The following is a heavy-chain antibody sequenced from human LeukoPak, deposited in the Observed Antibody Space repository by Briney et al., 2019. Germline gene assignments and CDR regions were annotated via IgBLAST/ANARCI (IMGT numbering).Heavy chain of an antibody. J-gene: IGHJ2*01. V-gene: IGHV3-30*14. D-gene: IGHD6-19*01. Sequence: GGSLRLSCAASGFTFSTYAIHWVRQAPGRGLEWVEYISYDGITKYYADSVKGRFTISRDNSENILYIQMNSLRVEDTAVYYCARDAGAVAGTTYWYFDLWGRGTLVIVSS. CDR2: ISYDGITK. CDR3: ARDAGAVAGTTYWYFDL. CDR1: GFTFSTYA.